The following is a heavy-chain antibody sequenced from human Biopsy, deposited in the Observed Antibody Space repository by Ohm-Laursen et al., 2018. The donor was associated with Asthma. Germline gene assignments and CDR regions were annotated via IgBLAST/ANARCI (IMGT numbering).Heavy chain of an antibody. J-gene: IGHJ4*02. CDR2: IHHSGNT. V-gene: IGHV4-59*12. CDR1: GGSISSSY. D-gene: IGHD3-22*01. CDR3: ARAQDYYDSRGYYRSFDY. Sequence: GTLSLTCTVSGGSISSSYWSWIRQSPGKGLEWIGYIHHSGNTHYNPSLRSRVTISVDTSKNQLSLKLSSVTAADTAVYYCARAQDYYDSRGYYRSFDYWGQGTLVTVSS.